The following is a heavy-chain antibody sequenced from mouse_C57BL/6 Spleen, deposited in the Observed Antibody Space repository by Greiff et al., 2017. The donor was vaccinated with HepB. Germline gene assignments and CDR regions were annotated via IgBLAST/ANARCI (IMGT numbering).Heavy chain of an antibody. J-gene: IGHJ2*01. CDR3: ARDQGYGYDGYYFDY. V-gene: IGHV5-4*01. D-gene: IGHD2-2*01. CDR1: GFTFSSYA. CDR2: ISDGGSYT. Sequence: DVKLVESGGGFVKPGGSLKLSCAASGFTFSSYAMSWVRQTPEKRLEWVATISDGGSYTYYPDNVKGRFTISRDNAKNNLYLQMSHLKSEDTAMYYCARDQGYGYDGYYFDYWGQGTTLTVSS.